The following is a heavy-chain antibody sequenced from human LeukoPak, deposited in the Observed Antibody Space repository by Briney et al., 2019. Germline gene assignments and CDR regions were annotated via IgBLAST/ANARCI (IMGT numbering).Heavy chain of an antibody. CDR3: ARGDCSSTSCYFPAFDY. D-gene: IGHD2-2*01. V-gene: IGHV3-7*03. Sequence: GSLRLSCAASGFTFSSYWMSWVRHAPGKGLEWVANIKQDGSEKYYVDSVKGRFTISRDNAKNSLYLQMNSLRAEDTAVYYCARGDCSSTSCYFPAFDYWGQGTLVTVSS. CDR1: GFTFSSYW. J-gene: IGHJ4*02. CDR2: IKQDGSEK.